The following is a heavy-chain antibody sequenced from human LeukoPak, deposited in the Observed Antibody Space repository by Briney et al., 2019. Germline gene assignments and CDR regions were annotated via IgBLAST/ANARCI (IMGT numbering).Heavy chain of an antibody. CDR2: FHDSEST. D-gene: IGHD1-26*01. CDR3: ARGDASGRPGIGFDF. Sequence: SETLSLTCTVSGGSISNSYWSWIRQPPGKGLEWIGFFHDSESTNYNPSLKCRVSISLDTSKNQVSLWLSSVTAADTAVYYCARGDASGRPGIGFDFWGQGTLVTVSS. J-gene: IGHJ4*02. CDR1: GGSISNSY. V-gene: IGHV4-59*01.